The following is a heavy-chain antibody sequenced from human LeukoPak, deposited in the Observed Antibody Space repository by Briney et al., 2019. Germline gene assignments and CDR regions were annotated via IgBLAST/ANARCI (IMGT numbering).Heavy chain of an antibody. CDR3: ARGGIQVSGIDEFDY. V-gene: IGHV3-13*01. Sequence: GGSLRLSCAASGFTFIDYDMHWVRQVIGKGLDWVSAIGIRGDTHYSGSVKGRFPISRENAESSLYLQMNSLRAEDTAVYYCARGGIQVSGIDEFDYWGQGTLVTVSS. D-gene: IGHD6-19*01. CDR1: GFTFIDYD. CDR2: IGIRGDT. J-gene: IGHJ4*02.